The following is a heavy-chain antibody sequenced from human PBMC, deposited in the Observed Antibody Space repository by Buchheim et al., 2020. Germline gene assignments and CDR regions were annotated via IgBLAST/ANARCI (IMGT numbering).Heavy chain of an antibody. CDR2: VGSGHHT. V-gene: IGHV3-21*01. Sequence: DVHLVESGGGLVMPGESLRLSCMTSGFSFSSFGMTWVRQAPGKGLEWVATVGSGHHTFYADLVEGRFTVFKDNARSSVYLQLNSLRVEDTAVYFCARDFSGWSRDYWGQGT. CDR3: ARDFSGWSRDY. CDR1: GFSFSSFG. D-gene: IGHD6-19*01. J-gene: IGHJ4*02.